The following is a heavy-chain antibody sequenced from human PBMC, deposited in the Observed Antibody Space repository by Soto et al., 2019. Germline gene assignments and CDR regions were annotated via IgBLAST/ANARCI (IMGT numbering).Heavy chain of an antibody. CDR1: GGSISSSSYY. CDR2: IHYSGTT. J-gene: IGHJ6*02. V-gene: IGHV4-39*01. Sequence: SETLSLTCTVSGGSISSSSYYWGWIRQPPGKGLEWIGSIHYSGTTYYNPSLKSRVTVSADTSKNQFSLNLRSVTAADTAVYFCARRLIGMDVWGQGTTVTGSS. CDR3: ARRLIGMDV.